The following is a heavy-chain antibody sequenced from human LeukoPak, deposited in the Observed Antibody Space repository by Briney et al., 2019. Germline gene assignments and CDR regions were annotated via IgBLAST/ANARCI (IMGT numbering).Heavy chain of an antibody. D-gene: IGHD2-21*01. Sequence: GGSLRLSCAASGFTFGSSGMSWVRQAPGKGLEWVAGISNSATYTYYADSVKGRFTISRDNSKNTLYLQMNSLRAEDAAVYFCAKAPVTSCRGAYCYPFDSWGQGTLVTVSS. V-gene: IGHV3-23*01. CDR2: ISNSATYT. CDR3: AKAPVTSCRGAYCYPFDS. CDR1: GFTFGSSG. J-gene: IGHJ4*02.